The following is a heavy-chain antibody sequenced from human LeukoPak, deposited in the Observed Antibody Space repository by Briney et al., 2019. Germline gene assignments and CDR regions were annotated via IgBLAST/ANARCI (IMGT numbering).Heavy chain of an antibody. Sequence: NSSETLSLTCTVSGGSISSSSYYWGWIRQPPGKGLEWIGSIYYSGSAYYNPSLKSRVTISVDTSKSQFSLKLSSVTAADTAVYYCARHAIAVAGTGYFDYWGQGTLVTVSS. CDR2: IYYSGSA. V-gene: IGHV4-39*01. CDR1: GGSISSSSYY. CDR3: ARHAIAVAGTGYFDY. D-gene: IGHD6-19*01. J-gene: IGHJ4*02.